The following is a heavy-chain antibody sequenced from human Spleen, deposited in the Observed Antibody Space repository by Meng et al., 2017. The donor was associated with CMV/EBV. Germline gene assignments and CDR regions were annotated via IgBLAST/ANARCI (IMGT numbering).Heavy chain of an antibody. CDR2: VSTYNGNT. V-gene: IGHV1-18*01. CDR1: GYTFNSYG. J-gene: IGHJ6*02. CDR3: VRGPNWTYYYYYDMDV. D-gene: IGHD1-20*01. Sequence: ASVKVSCKASGYTFNSYGISWARQAPGQGLEWMGWVSTYNGNTNYAEKFQGRVTMTRDTSISTAYMELSSLTSDDPAVYYCVRGPNWTYYYYYDMDVWGQGSTVTVSS.